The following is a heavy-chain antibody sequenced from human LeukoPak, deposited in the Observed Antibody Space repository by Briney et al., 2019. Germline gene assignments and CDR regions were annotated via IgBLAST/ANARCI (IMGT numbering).Heavy chain of an antibody. CDR2: IYYSGST. CDR1: GGSISSYY. CDR3: ARGTIKAVAGPRPLNGYYYYYMDV. Sequence: SETLSLTCTVSGGSISSYYWSWIRQPPGKGLEWIGYIYYSGSTNYNPSLKSRVTMSVDTSKNQFSLKLSSVSAADTAVYYCARGTIKAVAGPRPLNGYYYYYMDVWGKGTTVTVSS. V-gene: IGHV4-59*12. J-gene: IGHJ6*03. D-gene: IGHD6-19*01.